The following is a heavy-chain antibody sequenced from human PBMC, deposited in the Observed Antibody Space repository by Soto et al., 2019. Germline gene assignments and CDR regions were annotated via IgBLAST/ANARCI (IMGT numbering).Heavy chain of an antibody. D-gene: IGHD3-22*01. V-gene: IGHV4-34*01. CDR2: INHSGST. CDR3: ARGLGITMIVVADDAFDI. Sequence: PSETLSLTCAVSGGSFSGYYWSWIRRPPGKGLEWIGEINHSGSTNYNPSLKSRVTISVDTSKNQFSLKLSSVTAADTAVYYCARGLGITMIVVADDAFDIWGQGTMVTVSS. CDR1: GGSFSGYY. J-gene: IGHJ3*02.